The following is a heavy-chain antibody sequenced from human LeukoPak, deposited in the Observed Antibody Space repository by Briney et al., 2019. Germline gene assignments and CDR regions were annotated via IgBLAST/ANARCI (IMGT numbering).Heavy chain of an antibody. CDR1: GFTFSSYS. Sequence: GGSLRLSCAASGFTFSSYSMHWVRQAPGKGLEWVALISFVGSNKNYADSVRGRFTISRDNSKNMLYLQMNSLRAEDTAVYYCASANYFDSSGYFWGQGTLVTVSS. CDR2: ISFVGSNK. V-gene: IGHV3-30*01. CDR3: ASANYFDSSGYF. D-gene: IGHD3-22*01. J-gene: IGHJ4*02.